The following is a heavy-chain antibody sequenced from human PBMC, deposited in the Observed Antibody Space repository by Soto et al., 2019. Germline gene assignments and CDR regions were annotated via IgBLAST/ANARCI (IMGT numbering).Heavy chain of an antibody. CDR3: AKDGGYSSGRYGA. CDR2: ISWNCGSI. Sequence: PGGSLRLSCAASGFTFSSYAMSWVRQAPGKGLEWVSVISWNCGSIGYADSVKGRFTISRDNAKNSLYLQMNSLRAEDTALYYCAKDGGYSSGRYGAWGQGTLVTVSS. D-gene: IGHD6-19*01. J-gene: IGHJ5*02. V-gene: IGHV3-9*01. CDR1: GFTFSSYA.